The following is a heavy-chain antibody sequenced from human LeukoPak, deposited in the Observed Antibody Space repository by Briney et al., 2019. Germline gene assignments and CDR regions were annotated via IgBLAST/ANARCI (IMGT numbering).Heavy chain of an antibody. Sequence: ASVKVSCKASGYTFATYDIHWVRQAPGQGLEWMGIINPRSGSTSYAQKFQGSVTLTRDTSTRTVYMELNSLRSEDSAVYYCANRGYTYGYDAFDIWGQGTMVTVSS. J-gene: IGHJ3*02. CDR2: INPRSGST. D-gene: IGHD5-18*01. CDR3: ANRGYTYGYDAFDI. V-gene: IGHV1-46*01. CDR1: GYTFATYD.